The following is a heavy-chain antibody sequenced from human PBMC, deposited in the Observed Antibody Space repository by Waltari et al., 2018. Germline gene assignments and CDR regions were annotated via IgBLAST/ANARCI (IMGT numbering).Heavy chain of an antibody. V-gene: IGHV4-59*01. D-gene: IGHD1-26*01. CDR3: ARDRGWGGSAATYYYYGMDV. J-gene: IGHJ6*02. Sequence: QVQLQESGPGLVKPSETLSLTCTVSGGSISSYYWSWIRQPPGKGLEWIGYIYYSGSTNYNPPRKSRVTISVDTSKNQFSLKLSSVTAADTAVYYCARDRGWGGSAATYYYYGMDVWGQGTTVTVSS. CDR2: IYYSGST. CDR1: GGSISSYY.